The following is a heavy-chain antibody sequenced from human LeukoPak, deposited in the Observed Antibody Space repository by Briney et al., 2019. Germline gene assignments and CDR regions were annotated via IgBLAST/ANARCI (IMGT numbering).Heavy chain of an antibody. CDR1: GVTYKNYG. V-gene: IGHV1-69*04. J-gene: IGHJ3*01. D-gene: IGHD5-24*01. CDR3: ARDEEDGYKDWGL. CDR2: IIPLYGIP. Sequence: ASVKVSCKDSGVTYKNYGLSWVRQAPGQGLEWMGRIIPLYGIPNYEQKFQGRVTITADKSTNTAYMELTSLRSEDTAVYYCARDEEDGYKDWGLWGQGTMVTVS.